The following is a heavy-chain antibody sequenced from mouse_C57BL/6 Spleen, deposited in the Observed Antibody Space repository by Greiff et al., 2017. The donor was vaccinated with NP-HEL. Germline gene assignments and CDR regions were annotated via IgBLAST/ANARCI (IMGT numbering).Heavy chain of an antibody. CDR1: GFNIKDYY. Sequence: VQLQQSGAELVKPGASVKLSCTASGFNIKDYYMHWVKQRTEQGLEWIGRIDPEDGETKSAPKFQGKATLPADTSSNTAYLQLSSLTSEDTAFGYCARSLYGDAAWFAYWGQGTLVTVSA. CDR2: IDPEDGET. J-gene: IGHJ3*01. V-gene: IGHV14-2*01. D-gene: IGHD1-2*01. CDR3: ARSLYGDAAWFAY.